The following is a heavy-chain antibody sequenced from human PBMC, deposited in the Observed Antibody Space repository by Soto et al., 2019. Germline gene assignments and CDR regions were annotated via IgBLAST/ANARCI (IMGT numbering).Heavy chain of an antibody. CDR2: ISSSSSYT. J-gene: IGHJ6*02. Sequence: GGSLRLSCAASGFTFSDYYMSWIRQAPGKGLEWVSYISSSSSYTNYADSVKGRFTISRDNAKNSLYLQMNSLRAEDTAVYYCARDRTPLYYGSGSYMGDYYYYYGMDVWGQGTTVTVSS. D-gene: IGHD3-10*01. CDR3: ARDRTPLYYGSGSYMGDYYYYYGMDV. CDR1: GFTFSDYY. V-gene: IGHV3-11*06.